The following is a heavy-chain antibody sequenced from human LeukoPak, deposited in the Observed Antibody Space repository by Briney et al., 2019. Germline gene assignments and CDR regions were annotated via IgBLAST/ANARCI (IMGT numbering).Heavy chain of an antibody. CDR1: GGSFSGYY. J-gene: IGHJ3*02. CDR3: ASSVLQDAFDI. D-gene: IGHD2-15*01. CDR2: INHSGST. V-gene: IGHV4-34*01. Sequence: PSETLSLTCAVYGGSFSGYYWSWIRQPPGKGLEWIGEINHSGSTNYNPSLKSRVTISVDTSKNQFSLKLSSVTAADTAVYYCASSVLQDAFDIWGHGTMVTVSS.